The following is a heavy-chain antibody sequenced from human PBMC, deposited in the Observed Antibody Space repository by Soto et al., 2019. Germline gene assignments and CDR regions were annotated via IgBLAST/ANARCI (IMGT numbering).Heavy chain of an antibody. D-gene: IGHD2-2*01. V-gene: IGHV2-5*02. Sequence: QITLKESGPTLVKPTQTLTLTCTFSGFSLSTDGVGVGWIRQPPGKALEWLALIYWDDDQRYSPSLKTSLTITKDTSKTQVVLTMTNMDPVDTATYYCAHAYGGTSWPNDAFDVWGQGTVVTVSS. CDR1: GFSLSTDGVG. CDR2: IYWDDDQ. CDR3: AHAYGGTSWPNDAFDV. J-gene: IGHJ3*01.